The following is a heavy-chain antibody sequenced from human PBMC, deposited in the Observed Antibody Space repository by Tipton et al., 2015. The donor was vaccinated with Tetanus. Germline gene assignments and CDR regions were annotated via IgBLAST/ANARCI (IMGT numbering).Heavy chain of an antibody. CDR1: GGSISSGGYY. CDR3: AEGRRFWSSNSCHEYYFDS. J-gene: IGHJ4*02. V-gene: IGHV4-39*02. D-gene: IGHD2-2*01. Sequence: TLSLTCTVSGGSISSGGYYWAWIRQPPGKGLEWIGSVFDSGTSYYNPSLKSRVTISVDTSKNHFSLRLSSVTAAETAVYYCAEGRRFWSSNSCHEYYFDSWGRGTLVTVSS. CDR2: VFDSGTS.